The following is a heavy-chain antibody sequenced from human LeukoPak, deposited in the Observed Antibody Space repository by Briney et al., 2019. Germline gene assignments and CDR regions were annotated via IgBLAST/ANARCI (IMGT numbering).Heavy chain of an antibody. V-gene: IGHV3-23*01. CDR1: RFTFSTYA. D-gene: IGHD1-26*01. CDR2: ITGSGGDT. Sequence: PVGSLRLSCAASRFTFSTYAMSWVRQAPGKGLEGVSGITGSGGDTYYADSVKGRFTISRDNSKNTLYLQMNLLRAEDTAVYYCAKDLGWELSHGFDPWGQGTLVTVSS. CDR3: AKDLGWELSHGFDP. J-gene: IGHJ5*02.